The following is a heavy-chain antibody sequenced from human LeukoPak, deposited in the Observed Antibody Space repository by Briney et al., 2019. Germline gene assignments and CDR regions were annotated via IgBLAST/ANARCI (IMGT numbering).Heavy chain of an antibody. CDR1: GFTFSSYA. CDR2: ISYDGSNK. Sequence: GGSLRLSCAASGFTFSSYAMHWVRQAPGKGLEWVAVISYDGSNKYYADSVKGRFTISRDNSKNTLYLQMNSLRAEDTAVYYCARVASGSYPYYYYGMDVWGQGTTVTVSS. J-gene: IGHJ6*02. CDR3: ARVASGSYPYYYYGMDV. D-gene: IGHD1-26*01. V-gene: IGHV3-30-3*01.